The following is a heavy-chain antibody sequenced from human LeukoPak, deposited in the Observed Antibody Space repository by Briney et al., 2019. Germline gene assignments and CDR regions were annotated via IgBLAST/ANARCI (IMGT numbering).Heavy chain of an antibody. V-gene: IGHV4-4*07. J-gene: IGHJ6*03. CDR2: IYTSGST. D-gene: IGHD3-10*01. CDR3: AGDLGITMVRGAPKPYYYYYYMDV. Sequence: SETLSLTCTVSGGSISSYYWSWIRQPAGKGLEWIGRIYTSGSTNYNPSLKSRVTMSVDTSKNQFSLKLSSVTAADTAVYYCAGDLGITMVRGAPKPYYYYYYMDVWGKGTTVTISS. CDR1: GGSISSYY.